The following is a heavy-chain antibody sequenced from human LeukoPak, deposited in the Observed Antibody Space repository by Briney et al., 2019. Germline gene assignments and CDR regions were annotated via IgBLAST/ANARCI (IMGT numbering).Heavy chain of an antibody. V-gene: IGHV3-11*04. J-gene: IGHJ5*02. CDR2: MSSSATTI. CDR3: ARGDFWRGYSKFDP. D-gene: IGHD3-3*01. Sequence: GGSLRLSCATSGFTFSDYYMGWFRQAPGKGLEWVSYMSSSATTIYYADSVRGRLIISRDNAKSSLYLQMNSLRAEDTAVYYCARGDFWRGYSKFDPWGQGTQVIVSS. CDR1: GFTFSDYY.